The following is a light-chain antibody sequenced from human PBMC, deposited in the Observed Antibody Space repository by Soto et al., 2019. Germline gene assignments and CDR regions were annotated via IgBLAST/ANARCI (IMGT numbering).Light chain of an antibody. Sequence: DIQMTQSPSTLSGSVGDRVTITCRASQTISSWSAWYQQKPGKAPKLPIYKASTLKSGVPSRFSGSGSGTEFTLTISSLQPDDFATYYCQHYNSYSEAFGQGTKVDIK. V-gene: IGKV1-5*03. CDR1: QTISSW. CDR3: QHYNSYSEA. J-gene: IGKJ1*01. CDR2: KAS.